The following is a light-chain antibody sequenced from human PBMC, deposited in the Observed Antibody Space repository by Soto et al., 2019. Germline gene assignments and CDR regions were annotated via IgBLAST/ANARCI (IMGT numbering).Light chain of an antibody. V-gene: IGKV1-39*01. CDR1: QGVARS. CDR2: DAS. Sequence: DIEVTQSPSSLSASIGDRVTITCRAGQGVARSWNWYQQKPGKAPELLIYDASDLKSGAPSRFSGSGSGTDFTLTIISLEPEDFATYYCQQSYRTPPFAFGPGTKVDMK. J-gene: IGKJ3*01. CDR3: QQSYRTPPFA.